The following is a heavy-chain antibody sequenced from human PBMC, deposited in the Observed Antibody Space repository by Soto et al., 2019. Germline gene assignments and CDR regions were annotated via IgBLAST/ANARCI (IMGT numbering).Heavy chain of an antibody. CDR2: IKSNGGDP. CDR3: ARDERSYGEPPFDY. V-gene: IGHV1-2*02. Sequence: QVQLLQSGAEVREAGASVKVSCKASEFTFTGYYIHWVRQAPGQGLEWMGWIKSNGGDPKYAQKFQDRVTMTRDTSMNTVYMELSRLRSDDSAVYYCARDERSYGEPPFDYWGQGTLVTVSS. CDR1: EFTFTGYY. J-gene: IGHJ4*02. D-gene: IGHD3-16*01.